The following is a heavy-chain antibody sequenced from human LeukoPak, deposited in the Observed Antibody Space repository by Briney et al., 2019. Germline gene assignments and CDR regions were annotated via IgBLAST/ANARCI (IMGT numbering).Heavy chain of an antibody. J-gene: IGHJ4*02. CDR3: TRVRSGNDFDY. V-gene: IGHV3-49*04. Sequence: GRSLRLSCTTSGFTFGDYAMSWVRQAPGKGLEWVGFIRSKAYGGTTQYAASLKGRFTISRDDSKTIAYLQMNSLKTEDTAEYYCTRVRSGNDFDYWGQGTLVTVSS. D-gene: IGHD3-10*01. CDR1: GFTFGDYA. CDR2: IRSKAYGGTT.